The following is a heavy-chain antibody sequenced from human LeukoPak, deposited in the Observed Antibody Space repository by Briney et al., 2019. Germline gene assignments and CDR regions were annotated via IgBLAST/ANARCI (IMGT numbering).Heavy chain of an antibody. D-gene: IGHD2-2*02. V-gene: IGHV1-18*01. Sequence: ASVKVSCEASGDTFTSYGISWVRQAPGQGLEWMGWISAYNGNTNYAQKLQGRVTITTDASTSTAYMELRSLRSDDTAVYYCALYHKRLDYWGQGTVVTVSS. CDR2: ISAYNGNT. CDR3: ALYHKRLDY. J-gene: IGHJ4*02. CDR1: GDTFTSYG.